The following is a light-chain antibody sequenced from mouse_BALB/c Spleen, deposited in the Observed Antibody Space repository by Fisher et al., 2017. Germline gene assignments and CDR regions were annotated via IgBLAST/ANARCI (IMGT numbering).Light chain of an antibody. J-gene: IGKJ5*01. CDR1: SSVSY. CDR3: QQWSSNPPT. CDR2: DTS. Sequence: IVMTQSPAIMSASPGEKVTMTCSASSSVSYMHWYQQKSGTSPKRWIYDTSKLASGVPARFSGSGSRTSYSLTISSMEAEDAATYYCQQWSSNPPTFGAGTKLELK. V-gene: IGKV4-59*01.